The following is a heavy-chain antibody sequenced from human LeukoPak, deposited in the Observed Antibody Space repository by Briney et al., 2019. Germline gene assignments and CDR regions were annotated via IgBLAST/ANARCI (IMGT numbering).Heavy chain of an antibody. D-gene: IGHD2-15*01. CDR1: GFTFSSYE. J-gene: IGHJ4*02. Sequence: GGSLRLSCAASGFTFSSYEMSWVRQAPGKGLEWVSYISSSGSTIYYAHSVKGRFPISRDNAENSLYLQMNSLRAEDTAVYYCARDQVVVAATFDYWGQGTLVTVSS. CDR3: ARDQVVVAATFDY. V-gene: IGHV3-48*03. CDR2: ISSSGSTI.